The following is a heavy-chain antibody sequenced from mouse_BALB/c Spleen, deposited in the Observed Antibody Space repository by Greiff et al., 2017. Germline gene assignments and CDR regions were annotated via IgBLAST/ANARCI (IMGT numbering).Heavy chain of an antibody. CDR3: ARDDHYAMDY. Sequence: EVQGVESGGGLVQPGGSLKLSCAASGFTFSSYTMSWVRQTPEKRLEWVAYISNGGGSTYYPDTVKGRFTISRDNAKNTLYLQMSSLKSEDTAMYYCARDDHYAMDYWGQGTSVTVSS. J-gene: IGHJ4*01. V-gene: IGHV5-12-2*01. D-gene: IGHD2-12*01. CDR2: ISNGGGST. CDR1: GFTFSSYT.